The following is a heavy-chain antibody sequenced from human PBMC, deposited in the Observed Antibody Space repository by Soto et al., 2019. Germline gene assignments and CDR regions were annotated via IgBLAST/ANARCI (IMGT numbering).Heavy chain of an antibody. CDR3: ARHFSVDHFDY. Sequence: QLQLQESGPGLVKPSETLSLTCTVSGDPITSNSYFWAWIRQPPGKGLEWIGSIYYSGSTYHNPSLKSRVTISVDRSNNQFSLKLTSVTAADTAVYYCARHFSVDHFDYWGQGALVTVSS. J-gene: IGHJ4*02. CDR2: IYYSGST. V-gene: IGHV4-39*01. D-gene: IGHD3-9*01. CDR1: GDPITSNSYF.